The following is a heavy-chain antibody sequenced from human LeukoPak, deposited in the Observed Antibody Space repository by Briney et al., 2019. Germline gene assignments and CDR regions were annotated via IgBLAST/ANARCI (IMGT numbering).Heavy chain of an antibody. J-gene: IGHJ3*02. V-gene: IGHV1-8*01. CDR1: GYTFTSYD. CDR3: ARLVDAFDI. CDR2: MNPNSGNT. Sequence: ASVKVSCKASGYTFTSYDINWVRQSTGQGLEWMGWMNPNSGNTGYAQKFQGRVTMTKDTSISTAYMELSRLRSDDTAVYYCARLVDAFDIWGQGTMVTVSS.